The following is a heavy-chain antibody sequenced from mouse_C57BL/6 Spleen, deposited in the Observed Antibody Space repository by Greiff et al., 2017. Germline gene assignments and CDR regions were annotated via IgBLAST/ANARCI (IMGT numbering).Heavy chain of an antibody. V-gene: IGHV1-76*01. CDR3: ARNYYGSSYAIDY. CDR2: INPGSGNT. D-gene: IGHD1-1*01. CDR1: GYTFTDYC. Sequence: QVQLQQSGAELVRPGASVKLSCKASGYTFTDYCINWVKQRPGQGLEWIARINPGSGNTYYNEKFKGKATLAAEKSSSTAYMQLSSLTSEDSAVYFCARNYYGSSYAIDYWGQGTTLTVSS. J-gene: IGHJ2*01.